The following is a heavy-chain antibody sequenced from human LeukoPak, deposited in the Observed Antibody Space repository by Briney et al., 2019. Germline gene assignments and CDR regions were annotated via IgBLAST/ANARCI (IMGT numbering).Heavy chain of an antibody. J-gene: IGHJ6*03. V-gene: IGHV1-69*06. CDR1: GGTFSSYA. D-gene: IGHD4-23*01. CDR2: IIPIFGTA. CDR3: ASRFTQTTVVTRYYMDV. Sequence: SSVKVSCKASGGTFSSYAISWVRQAPGQGLEWMGGIIPIFGTANYAQKFQGRVTITADKSTSTAYMELSSLRSEDTAVYYCASRFTQTTVVTRYYMDVWGKGTTVTVSS.